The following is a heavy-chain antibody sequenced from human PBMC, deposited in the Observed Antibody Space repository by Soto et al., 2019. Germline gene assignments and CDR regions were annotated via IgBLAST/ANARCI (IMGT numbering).Heavy chain of an antibody. D-gene: IGHD5-18*01. CDR2: IYYSGST. CDR1: GGSISSSSYY. V-gene: IGHV4-39*01. Sequence: SETLSLTCTVSGGSISSSSYYWGWIRQPPGKGLEWIGSIYYSGSTYCNPSLKSRVTISVDTSKNQFSLKLSSVTAADTAVDYCARHQPGTVDPAMVPDYWGQGTLVTAPQ. J-gene: IGHJ4*02. CDR3: ARHQPGTVDPAMVPDY.